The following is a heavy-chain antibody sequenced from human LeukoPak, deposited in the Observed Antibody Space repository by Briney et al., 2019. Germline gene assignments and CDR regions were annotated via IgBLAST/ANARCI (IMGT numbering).Heavy chain of an antibody. Sequence: ASVKVSCKASGYTFTSYYMHWVRQAPGQGLEWMGVINPSGGSTGYAQKFQGRATMPRDTSTSTVYMWLSSLRSEDTAVYYCAREEFKAMVRGVPDYWGQGTLATVSS. D-gene: IGHD3-10*01. CDR3: AREEFKAMVRGVPDY. J-gene: IGHJ4*02. CDR2: INPSGGST. CDR1: GYTFTSYY. V-gene: IGHV1-46*01.